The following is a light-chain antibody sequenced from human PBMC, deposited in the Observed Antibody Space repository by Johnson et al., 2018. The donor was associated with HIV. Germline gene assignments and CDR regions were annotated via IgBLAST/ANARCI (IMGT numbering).Light chain of an antibody. V-gene: IGLV1-51*02. CDR1: SSNIGKNY. Sequence: QSVLTQSPSVSAAPGQKVTISCSGSSSNIGKNYVSWYQQLPGTAPKVLIYENNKRPSGIPDRFSGSKSGASATLGITGLQTGDEADYYCGTWDSSLSVYVFGTGTKVTVL. J-gene: IGLJ1*01. CDR2: ENN. CDR3: GTWDSSLSVYV.